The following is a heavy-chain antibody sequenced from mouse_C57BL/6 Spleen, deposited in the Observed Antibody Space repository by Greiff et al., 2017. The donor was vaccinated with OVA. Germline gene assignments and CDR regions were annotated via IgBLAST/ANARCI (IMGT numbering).Heavy chain of an antibody. CDR1: GFSSNTYA. J-gene: IGHJ4*01. Sequence: EVKLMESGGGLVQPKGSLKLSCAASGFSSNTYAMNWVRQAPGKGLEWVARIRSKSNNYATYYADSVKDRFTISRDDSESMLYLQMNNLKTEDTAMYYCVRQRPTDYDYDQAMDYWGQGTSVTVSS. CDR3: VRQRPTDYDYDQAMDY. CDR2: IRSKSNNYAT. V-gene: IGHV10-1*01. D-gene: IGHD2-4*01.